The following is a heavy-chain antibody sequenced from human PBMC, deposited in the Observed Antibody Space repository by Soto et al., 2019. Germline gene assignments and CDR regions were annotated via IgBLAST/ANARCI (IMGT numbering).Heavy chain of an antibody. CDR3: ARVDYGGNYATDKNYAPFEY. D-gene: IGHD4-17*01. Sequence: WETLSLTCAVSGGSISSSNWWRWVREPPGEGLEWIGEIYHSGSTNYNPSLKSRVTISVDKSKNQFSLKLSSVTAADTAVYYCARVDYGGNYATDKNYAPFEYWGQGTLFTVSS. J-gene: IGHJ4*02. V-gene: IGHV4-4*02. CDR1: GGSISSSNW. CDR2: IYHSGST.